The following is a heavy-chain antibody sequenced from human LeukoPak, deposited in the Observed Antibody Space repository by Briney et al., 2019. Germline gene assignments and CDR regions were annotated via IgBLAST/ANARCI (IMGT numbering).Heavy chain of an antibody. Sequence: GGSLRLSCAASGFTFSRHSLNWVRQAPGNGLEWISYISSSTSITYYADSVKGRFTISRDNPKSSLFLQMSSLRAEDTAVYFCVRDRGWSLREWILDLWGRGTLVTVSS. CDR1: GFTFSRHS. V-gene: IGHV3-48*01. D-gene: IGHD3-3*01. CDR3: VRDRGWSLREWILDL. J-gene: IGHJ2*01. CDR2: ISSSTSIT.